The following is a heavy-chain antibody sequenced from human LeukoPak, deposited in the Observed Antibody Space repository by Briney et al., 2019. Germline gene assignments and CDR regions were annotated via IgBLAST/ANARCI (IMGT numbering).Heavy chain of an antibody. CDR1: GFTFNIYG. CDR2: ISYDEMYQ. D-gene: IGHD3-10*01. Sequence: GGSLRLSCAASGFTFNIYGMHWVRQAPGKGLEWVAGISYDEMYQYYADSVKGRFTNSRDNSKNTLFLQMNSLRAEDTAIYYCAKDRDYYGSGSDYWGQGTLVTVSS. V-gene: IGHV3-30*18. CDR3: AKDRDYYGSGSDY. J-gene: IGHJ4*02.